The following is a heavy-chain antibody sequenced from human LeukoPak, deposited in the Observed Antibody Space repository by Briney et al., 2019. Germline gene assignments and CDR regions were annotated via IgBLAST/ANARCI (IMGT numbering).Heavy chain of an antibody. Sequence: PSETLSLTCTVSGGSISSYSWSWIRQPPGKGLEWIGYIYHSGSTYYNPSLKSRVTISVDRSKNQFSLKLSSVTAADTAVYYCAREGPYSSGYFDYWGQGTLVTVSS. CDR3: AREGPYSSGYFDY. D-gene: IGHD3-22*01. V-gene: IGHV4-30-2*01. CDR2: IYHSGST. CDR1: GGSISSYS. J-gene: IGHJ4*02.